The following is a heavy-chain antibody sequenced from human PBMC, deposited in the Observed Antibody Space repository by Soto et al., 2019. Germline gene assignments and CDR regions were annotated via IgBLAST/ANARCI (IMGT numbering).Heavy chain of an antibody. Sequence: EVQLVESGGGLVQPGGSLRLSCAASGFTFSTYSLNWVRQAPGKGLEWVSYISSSSVPINYADSVKGRFTISKDNAKKSLYLQMSSLRDEDTAVYYCARDRLGCSGGGCYSGYYGMDVWGQGTTVTVSS. CDR3: ARDRLGCSGGGCYSGYYGMDV. D-gene: IGHD2-15*01. J-gene: IGHJ6*02. CDR2: ISSSSVPI. CDR1: GFTFSTYS. V-gene: IGHV3-48*02.